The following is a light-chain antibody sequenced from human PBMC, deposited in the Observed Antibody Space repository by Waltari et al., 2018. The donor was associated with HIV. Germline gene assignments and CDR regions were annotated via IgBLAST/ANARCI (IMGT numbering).Light chain of an antibody. J-gene: IGLJ2*01. CDR1: NTDIGLYNL. Sequence: QSALTQPASVSGSPGQSITISCTGANTDIGLYNLVSWYRQHPDRAPQLVIYGFNTRPSGVSARFSGSKSGNTASLTISSLQAEDEADYYCSSYTNSDILLFGGGTKLTVL. CDR3: SSYTNSDILL. V-gene: IGLV2-14*01. CDR2: GFN.